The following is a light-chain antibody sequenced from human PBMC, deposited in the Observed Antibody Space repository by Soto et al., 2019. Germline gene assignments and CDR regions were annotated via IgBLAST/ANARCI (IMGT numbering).Light chain of an antibody. CDR1: QSVSNTY. V-gene: IGKV3D-20*01. CDR3: QKYNNIPTFT. CDR2: HAS. Sequence: EIVLTQSPATLSLSPGERATLSCGASQSVSNTYLAWYQHKPGLAPRLLVYHASSRATGIPDRFSGSGSGTDFTLTISRLEPEDLATYYCQKYNNIPTFTFGPGTKVEIK. J-gene: IGKJ3*01.